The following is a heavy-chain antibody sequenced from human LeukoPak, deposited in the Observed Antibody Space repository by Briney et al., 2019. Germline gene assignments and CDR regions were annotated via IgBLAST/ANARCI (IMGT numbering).Heavy chain of an antibody. CDR2: ISSSSTYK. V-gene: IGHV3-21*01. Sequence: TGGSLRLSCAASGFTFSSYSMNWVRQAPGKGLEWVSSISSSSTYKYYADSVKGRFTISRDNAKNSLYLQMNSLRAEDTAVYYCAREGGHGGEFLPLNYHYYGMDVWGQGTTVTVSS. CDR1: GFTFSSYS. CDR3: AREGGHGGEFLPLNYHYYGMDV. J-gene: IGHJ6*02. D-gene: IGHD3-10*01.